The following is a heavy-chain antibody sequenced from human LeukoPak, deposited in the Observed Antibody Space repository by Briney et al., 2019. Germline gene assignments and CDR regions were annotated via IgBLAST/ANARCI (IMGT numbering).Heavy chain of an antibody. V-gene: IGHV3-23*01. CDR1: VFTFSSYA. J-gene: IGHJ3*02. CDR3: AKDISPGRSEAFDI. Sequence: GGSLSLSCAASVFTFSSYAMSWVCQAPAKGLEWVSAISGSGGSTYYADPVKGRFNISRDNSKNTLYLQMNSLRAEHTAVYYCAKDISPGRSEAFDIWGQGTMVTVSS. CDR2: ISGSGGST.